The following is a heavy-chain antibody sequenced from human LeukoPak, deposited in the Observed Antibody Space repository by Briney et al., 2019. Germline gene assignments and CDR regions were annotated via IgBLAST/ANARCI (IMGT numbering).Heavy chain of an antibody. Sequence: PSQTLSLTCTGSGGSISSGGYYWSWIRQHPGKGLEWIGYIYYSGSTYYNPSLKSRVTISVDTSKNQFSLKLSSVTAADTAVYYCARVVGTMVRGVGNWFDPWGQGTLVTVSS. CDR2: IYYSGST. CDR3: ARVVGTMVRGVGNWFDP. J-gene: IGHJ5*02. CDR1: GGSISSGGYY. D-gene: IGHD3-10*01. V-gene: IGHV4-31*03.